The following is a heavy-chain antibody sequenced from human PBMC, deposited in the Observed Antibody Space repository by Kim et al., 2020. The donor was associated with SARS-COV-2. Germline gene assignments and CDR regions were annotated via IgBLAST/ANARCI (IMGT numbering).Heavy chain of an antibody. Sequence: GGSLRLSCAASGFSVTTIYMTWVRQPPGKGLEWVAVTYVDGTIYYADSVRGRFSISRDKSKNTFSLQMNDLRAEDTAVYFCTGDRPAGIATCDWGQGTLVTVSS. J-gene: IGHJ4*02. CDR1: GFSVTTIY. CDR2: TYVDGTI. V-gene: IGHV3-66*01. CDR3: TGDRPAGIATCD. D-gene: IGHD1-1*01.